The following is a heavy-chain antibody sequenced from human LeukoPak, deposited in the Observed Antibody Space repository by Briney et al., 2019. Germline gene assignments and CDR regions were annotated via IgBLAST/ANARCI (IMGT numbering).Heavy chain of an antibody. CDR2: ISGSGGST. V-gene: IGHV3-23*01. CDR3: AKVVSWEPRKYFDY. CDR1: GFTVSSNY. J-gene: IGHJ4*02. D-gene: IGHD1-26*01. Sequence: PRGSLRLSCAASGFTVSSNYMSWVRQAPGKGLEWVSAISGSGGSTYYADSVKGRFTISRDNSKNTLYLQMNSLRAEDTAVYYCAKVVSWEPRKYFDYWGQGTLVTVSS.